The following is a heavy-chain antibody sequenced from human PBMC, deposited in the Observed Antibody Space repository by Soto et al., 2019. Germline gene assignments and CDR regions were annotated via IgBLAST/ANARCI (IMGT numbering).Heavy chain of an antibody. Sequence: PGGSLRLSCAASGFTFSSYGMHWVRQAPGKGLEWVAVISYDGSNKYYADSVKGRFTISRDNSKNTLYLQMNSLRAEDTAVYYCAKDSEQQLSWFDPWGQGTLVTVSS. CDR3: AKDSEQQLSWFDP. D-gene: IGHD6-13*01. J-gene: IGHJ5*02. CDR2: ISYDGSNK. V-gene: IGHV3-30*18. CDR1: GFTFSSYG.